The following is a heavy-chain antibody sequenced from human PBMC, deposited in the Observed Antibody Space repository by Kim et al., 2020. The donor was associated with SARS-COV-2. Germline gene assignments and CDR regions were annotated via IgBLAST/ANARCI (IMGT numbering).Heavy chain of an antibody. CDR3: ARLLYYGEEYYYYYGMDV. V-gene: IGHV4-34*01. J-gene: IGHJ6*02. Sequence: SETLSLTCAVYGGSFSGYYWSWIRQPPGKGLEWIGEINHSGSTNYNPSLKSRVTISVDTSKNQFSLKLSSVTAADTAVYYCARLLYYGEEYYYYYGMDVWGQGTTVTVSS. D-gene: IGHD4-17*01. CDR2: INHSGST. CDR1: GGSFSGYY.